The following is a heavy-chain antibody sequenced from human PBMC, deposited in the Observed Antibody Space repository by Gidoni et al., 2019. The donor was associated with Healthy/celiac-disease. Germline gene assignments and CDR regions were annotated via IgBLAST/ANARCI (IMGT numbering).Heavy chain of an antibody. V-gene: IGHV4-34*01. CDR2: INHSGST. CDR3: ARGKRGGYSGYGGRRQQLRNTYFDY. CDR1: GGSFSGYY. J-gene: IGHJ4*02. D-gene: IGHD5-12*01. Sequence: QVQLQQWGAGLLKPSETLSLTCAVYGGSFSGYYWSWIRQPPGKGLEWIGEINHSGSTNYNPSLKSRVTISVDTSKNQFSLKLSSVTAADTAVYYCARGKRGGYSGYGGRRQQLRNTYFDYWGQGTLVTVSS.